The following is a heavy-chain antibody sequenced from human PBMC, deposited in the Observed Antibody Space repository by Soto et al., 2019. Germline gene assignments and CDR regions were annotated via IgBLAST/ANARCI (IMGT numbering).Heavy chain of an antibody. CDR2: ITPIFGTA. CDR1: GGTFSICP. CDR3: AADGNTGRYVGVQYSEY. D-gene: IGHD3-16*01. Sequence: SVKVSCKASGGTFSICPFSWVLQAPGQGLEWMGGITPIFGTAKYAQKFQGRVTITADESTSTVYMELNSLTFEDAAVYYCAADGNTGRYVGVQYSEYWGQGSLVTVSS. V-gene: IGHV1-69*13. J-gene: IGHJ4*02.